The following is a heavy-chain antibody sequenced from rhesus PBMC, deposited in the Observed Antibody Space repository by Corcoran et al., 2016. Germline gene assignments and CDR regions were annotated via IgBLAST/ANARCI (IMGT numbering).Heavy chain of an antibody. J-gene: IGHJ2*01. Sequence: QVQLQESGPGLVKPSETLSLTCAVSGYSISSGHYWGWIRQPPGKVLEYMGYISGRSGSTYYNPSLKIRVTISKDTSKNQFSLKLCSVTAADTAVYYCARRTTGWYFDLWGPGTPITISS. CDR1: GYSISSGHY. D-gene: IGHD4-29*01. CDR3: ARRTTGWYFDL. CDR2: ISGRSGST. V-gene: IGHV4-99*01.